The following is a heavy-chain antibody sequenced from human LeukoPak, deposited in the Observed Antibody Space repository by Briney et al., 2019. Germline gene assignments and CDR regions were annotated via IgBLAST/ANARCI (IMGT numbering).Heavy chain of an antibody. J-gene: IGHJ5*02. CDR3: ASAVRGEYDP. CDR1: GFTFSSYS. CDR2: ISSSSSYI. V-gene: IGHV3-21*01. Sequence: GGSLRLSCAASGFTFSSYSMNWVRQAPGKGLEWVSSISSSSSYIYYADSVKGRFTIPRDNAKNSLYLQMNSLRAEDTAVYYCASAVRGEYDPWGQGTLVTVSS. D-gene: IGHD3-10*02.